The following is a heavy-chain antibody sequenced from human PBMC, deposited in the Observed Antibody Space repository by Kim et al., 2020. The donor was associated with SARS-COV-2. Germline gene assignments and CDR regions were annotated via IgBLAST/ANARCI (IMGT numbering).Heavy chain of an antibody. J-gene: IGHJ4*02. D-gene: IGHD5-12*01. CDR1: GFTFSNYD. Sequence: GGSLRLSCAASGFTFSNYDMSWIRQAPGKGLEWVSYISSSGSNIYYADSVKGRFTISRDNSKNSLYLQMNSLRAEDTAVYYCARDGYKSHYGGQGTLAT. CDR2: ISSSGSNI. V-gene: IGHV3-11*04. CDR3: ARDGYKSHY.